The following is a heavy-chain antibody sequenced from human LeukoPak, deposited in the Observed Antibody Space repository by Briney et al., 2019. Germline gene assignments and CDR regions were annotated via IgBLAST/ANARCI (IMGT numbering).Heavy chain of an antibody. D-gene: IGHD1-26*01. CDR3: ARDGGSYLQPTDY. CDR2: IIGSGDST. J-gene: IGHJ4*02. V-gene: IGHV3-23*01. CDR1: RFTFTTYS. Sequence: RRSLRLSSAASRFTFTTYSMSWVSHTQEKGLEWVSSIIGSGDSTYYADSVKGRFTISRDNSKNTLYLHMNILRAEDTAVYHCARDGGSYLQPTDYWGQGTLVTVS.